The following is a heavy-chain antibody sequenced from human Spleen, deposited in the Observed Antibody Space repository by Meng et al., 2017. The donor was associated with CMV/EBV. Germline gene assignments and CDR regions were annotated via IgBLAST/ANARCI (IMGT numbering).Heavy chain of an antibody. Sequence: QVQLQQWCAGLLKPSETPSLPCAVYGGSFSGYYWSGIRQPPGKGLEWIGEINHSGSTNYNPSLKSRVTISVDTSKNQFSLKLSSVTAADTAVYYCARDGDGYPTYYWGQGTLVTVSS. V-gene: IGHV4-34*01. J-gene: IGHJ4*02. D-gene: IGHD5-24*01. CDR2: INHSGST. CDR3: ARDGDGYPTYY. CDR1: GGSFSGYY.